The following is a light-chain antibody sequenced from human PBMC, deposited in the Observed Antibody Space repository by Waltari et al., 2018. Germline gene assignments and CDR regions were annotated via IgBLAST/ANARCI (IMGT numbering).Light chain of an antibody. Sequence: EVVMTQSPATLSVSPGERATLSCRASQGVGSSLAWYQQKAGQAPRLLIYAASTSATGIPARFSGRGAGTEVTLTISSLQSDEFAVYYCQQYNNWPKTFGQGTKVEIK. J-gene: IGKJ1*01. V-gene: IGKV3-15*01. CDR2: AAS. CDR3: QQYNNWPKT. CDR1: QGVGSS.